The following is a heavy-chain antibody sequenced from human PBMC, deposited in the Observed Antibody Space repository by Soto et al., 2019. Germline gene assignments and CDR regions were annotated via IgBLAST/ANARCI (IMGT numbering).Heavy chain of an antibody. V-gene: IGHV1-69*13. CDR2: IIPFFGTS. D-gene: IGHD1-26*01. J-gene: IGHJ6*02. Sequence: ASVTFSCKASVGTFSSYPINWVRQAPGQGLEWMGGIIPFFGTSKIAQKFQGRVTIIADDSTSTVYMELRSLRSEDTAVYYCARVGHVTNYGMAVWGQGTTVTVSS. CDR3: ARVGHVTNYGMAV. CDR1: VGTFSSYP.